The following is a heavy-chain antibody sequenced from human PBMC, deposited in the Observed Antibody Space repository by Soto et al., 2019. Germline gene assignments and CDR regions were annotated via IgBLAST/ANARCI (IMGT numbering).Heavy chain of an antibody. Sequence: PGGSLRLSCAAFGFTFSSYWMHWVRQAPGKGLVWVSRINSDGSSTSYADSVKGRFTISRDNAKNTLYLQMNSLRAEDTAVYYCARGPHKGYCSGGSCYSVQHYYYMDVWGKGTTVTVSS. CDR1: GFTFSSYW. J-gene: IGHJ6*03. D-gene: IGHD2-15*01. CDR2: INSDGSST. CDR3: ARGPHKGYCSGGSCYSVQHYYYMDV. V-gene: IGHV3-74*01.